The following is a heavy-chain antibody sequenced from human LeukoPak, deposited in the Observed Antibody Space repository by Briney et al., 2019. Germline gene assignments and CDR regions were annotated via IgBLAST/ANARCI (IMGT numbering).Heavy chain of an antibody. J-gene: IGHJ4*02. D-gene: IGHD5-24*01. CDR2: IYYSGST. CDR1: GGSMSSYY. V-gene: IGHV4-59*08. CDR3: ARGARAGYNLEPFDY. Sequence: SETLSLTCTVSGGSMSSYYWSWIRQPPGKGLEWIGYIYYSGSTKYNPTLKSRVTISVDTSKNQFSLKLSSVTAADTAVYYCARGARAGYNLEPFDYWGQGTLVTVSS.